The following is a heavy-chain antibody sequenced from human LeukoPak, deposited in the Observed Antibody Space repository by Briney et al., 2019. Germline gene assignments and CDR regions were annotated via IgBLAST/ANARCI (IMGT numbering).Heavy chain of an antibody. J-gene: IGHJ4*02. CDR2: ISYDGSNK. CDR1: GFTFSSYA. Sequence: GRSLRLSRAASGFTFSSYAMHWVRQAPGKGLEWVAVISYDGSNKYYADSVKGRFTTSRDNSKNTLYLQMNSLRAEDTAVYYCARDPRGAAAGTDYWGQGTLVTVSS. D-gene: IGHD6-13*01. V-gene: IGHV3-30-3*01. CDR3: ARDPRGAAAGTDY.